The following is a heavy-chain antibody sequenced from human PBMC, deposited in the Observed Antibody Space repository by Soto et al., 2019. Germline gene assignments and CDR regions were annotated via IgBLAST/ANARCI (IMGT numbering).Heavy chain of an antibody. J-gene: IGHJ3*02. CDR3: ARVTAMVRSKFAFDI. CDR1: GGTFSSYA. CDR2: IIPIFGTA. V-gene: IGHV1-69*13. Sequence: ASVKVSCKASGGTFSSYAISWVRQAPGQGLEWMGGIIPIFGTANYAQKFQGRVTITADESTSTAYMELSSLRSEDTAVYYCARVTAMVRSKFAFDIWGQGTMVTVSS. D-gene: IGHD5-18*01.